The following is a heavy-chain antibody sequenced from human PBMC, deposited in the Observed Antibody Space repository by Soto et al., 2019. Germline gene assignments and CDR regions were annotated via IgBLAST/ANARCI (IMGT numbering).Heavy chain of an antibody. CDR3: AAVALDY. J-gene: IGHJ4*02. Sequence: QMQLVQSGPEVKKPGTSVKVSFKASGFPFTSSAVQWVRQARGQRREWIGWIVVGSGNTNYAQKVQERGTITRDMSTSTAYMELSSLRSEDTAVYYCAAVALDYWGQGTLVTVSS. CDR1: GFPFTSSA. CDR2: IVVGSGNT. V-gene: IGHV1-58*01.